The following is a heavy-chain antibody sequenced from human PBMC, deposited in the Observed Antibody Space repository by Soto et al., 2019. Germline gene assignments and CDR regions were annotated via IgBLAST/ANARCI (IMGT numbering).Heavy chain of an antibody. D-gene: IGHD6-19*01. Sequence: QVQLVESGGGVVQPGRSLRLSCAASGFTFSSYGMHWVRQAPGKGLEWVAVIWYDGSNKYYADSVKGRFNISRDNSKNTLYLQMNSLRAEDTAVYYCARDLTIAVAGGTLDYWGQGTLVTVSS. CDR3: ARDLTIAVAGGTLDY. V-gene: IGHV3-33*01. CDR1: GFTFSSYG. CDR2: IWYDGSNK. J-gene: IGHJ4*02.